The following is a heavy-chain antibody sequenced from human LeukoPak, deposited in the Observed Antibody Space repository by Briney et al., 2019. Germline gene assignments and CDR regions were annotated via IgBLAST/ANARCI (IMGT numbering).Heavy chain of an antibody. Sequence: KESGPALVKPTQTLTLTCTFTGFSLNTSAMRVSWIRQPPGKALEWLARIDWDGGKFYSTSLKTRLTISKDTSKNQVVLTMTNMDPVDTATYYCARNPGLAVAGPSPDTFDIWGQGTMVTVSS. J-gene: IGHJ3*02. CDR2: IDWDGGK. CDR1: GFSLNTSAMR. CDR3: ARNPGLAVAGPSPDTFDI. D-gene: IGHD6-19*01. V-gene: IGHV2-70*04.